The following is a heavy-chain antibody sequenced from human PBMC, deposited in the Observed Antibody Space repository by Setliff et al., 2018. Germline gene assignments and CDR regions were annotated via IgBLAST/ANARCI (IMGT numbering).Heavy chain of an antibody. CDR3: ARDLSRGIPTRFDF. Sequence: PGESLKISCQGSGDSFNTYWIAWVRQVPGKGLEWMGTIYPRDSDIKYSPSFQGQVTLSADNSINTVYVQWSSLKASDTATYYCARDLSRGIPTRFDFWGQGTPVTVSS. V-gene: IGHV5-51*01. J-gene: IGHJ4*02. CDR1: GDSFNTYW. D-gene: IGHD3-10*01. CDR2: IYPRDSDI.